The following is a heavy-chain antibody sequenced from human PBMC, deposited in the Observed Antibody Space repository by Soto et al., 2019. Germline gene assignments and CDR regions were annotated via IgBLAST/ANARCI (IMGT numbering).Heavy chain of an antibody. Sequence: SVKVSCKASGGTFSSYAISWVRQAPGQGLEWMGGIIPIFGTANYAQKFQGRVTITADESTSTAYMELSSLRSEDTAVYYCARTRYPVIAAAGTYYYGMDFWGQGTTVTVSS. J-gene: IGHJ6*02. CDR3: ARTRYPVIAAAGTYYYGMDF. CDR2: IIPIFGTA. CDR1: GGTFSSYA. D-gene: IGHD6-13*01. V-gene: IGHV1-69*13.